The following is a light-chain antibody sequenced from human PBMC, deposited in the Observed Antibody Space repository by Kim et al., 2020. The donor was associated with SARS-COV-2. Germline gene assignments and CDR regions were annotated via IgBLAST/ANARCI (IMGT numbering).Light chain of an antibody. Sequence: RQTVKIPSQGGIRSPYYSSWYQQRPGKAPVLVIYAENNRPSGIPARFSGSRSGNTATLTITGAQADDEADYYCNSRDSSGTQLAVFGTGTKVTVL. CDR2: AEN. J-gene: IGLJ1*01. CDR1: IRSPYY. V-gene: IGLV3-19*01. CDR3: NSRDSSGTQLAV.